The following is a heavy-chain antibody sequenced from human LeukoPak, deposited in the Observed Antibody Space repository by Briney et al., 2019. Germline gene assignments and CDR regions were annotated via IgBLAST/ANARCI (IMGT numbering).Heavy chain of an antibody. CDR2: IYTGGGR. V-gene: IGHV3-53*01. CDR3: ARGIDY. J-gene: IGHJ4*02. Sequence: GGLLRFCCAAAGFTVSRYYMNWVREAPGKEMEWVSVIYTGGGRYYADSVRGRFTISRDTSKNMVFLQMNSLRVDDTAVYYCARGIDYWGRGTLVTVSS. CDR1: GFTVSRYY.